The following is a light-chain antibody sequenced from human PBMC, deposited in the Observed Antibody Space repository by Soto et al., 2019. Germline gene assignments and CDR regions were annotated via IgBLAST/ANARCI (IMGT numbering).Light chain of an antibody. CDR1: SSSVGTIF. V-gene: IGLV1-44*01. CDR2: SNN. Sequence: QSVLTQPPSVSGTPGQSVTISCSGSSSSVGTIFVYWYQQLPGTAPKLLIYSNNQRPSGVPDRFSGSKSGTSASLAISGLQSEDEADYYCAAWDDSLNGVFGGGTKVTVL. CDR3: AAWDDSLNGV. J-gene: IGLJ2*01.